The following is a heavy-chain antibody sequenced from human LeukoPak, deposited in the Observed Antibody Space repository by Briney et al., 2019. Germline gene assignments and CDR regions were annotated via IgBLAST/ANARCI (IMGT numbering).Heavy chain of an antibody. CDR3: ARDGVAAAVDAFDI. V-gene: IGHV4-4*02. CDR2: VYHSGST. D-gene: IGHD6-13*01. CDR1: GGSISGSNW. Sequence: SETLSLTCAVSGGSISGSNWWSWVRQPPGKGLEWIGEVYHSGSTNYNPSLKSRVTISVDKSKNQFSLKLSSVTAADTAVYYCARDGVAAAVDAFDIWGQGTMVTVSS. J-gene: IGHJ3*02.